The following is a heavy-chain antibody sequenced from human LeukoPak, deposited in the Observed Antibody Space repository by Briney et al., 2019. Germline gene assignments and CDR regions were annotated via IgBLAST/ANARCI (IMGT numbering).Heavy chain of an antibody. J-gene: IGHJ4*02. D-gene: IGHD6-13*01. V-gene: IGHV3-23*01. CDR2: ISGSGGSA. Sequence: GGSLRLSCAASGFTFSSYAMSWVRQAPGKGLEWVSGISGSGGSAYYADSVKGRFTIFRDNSKNTLYLQMNSLRAEDTAVYYCAKGLYSSSWYFFDYWGQGTLVTVSS. CDR3: AKGLYSSSWYFFDY. CDR1: GFTFSSYA.